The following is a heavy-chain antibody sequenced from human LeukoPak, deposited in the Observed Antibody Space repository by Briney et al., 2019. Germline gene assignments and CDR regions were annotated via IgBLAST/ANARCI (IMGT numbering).Heavy chain of an antibody. Sequence: GGSLRLSCAASGFTLSSYGMHWVRQAPGKGLEWVAVIWYDGSNKYYADSVKGRFTISRDNSKNTLYLQMNSLRAEDTAVYYCAKGSDPWFVVADEYYFDYWGQGTLVTVSS. CDR1: GFTLSSYG. V-gene: IGHV3-33*06. J-gene: IGHJ4*02. CDR3: AKGSDPWFVVADEYYFDY. D-gene: IGHD2-15*01. CDR2: IWYDGSNK.